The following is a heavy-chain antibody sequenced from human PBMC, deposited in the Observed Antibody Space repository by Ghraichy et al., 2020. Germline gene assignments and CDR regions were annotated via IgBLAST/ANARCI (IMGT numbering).Heavy chain of an antibody. V-gene: IGHV1-46*01. CDR3: ARFPTPCSGGSCYGGGDY. D-gene: IGHD2-15*01. Sequence: ASVKVSCKASGYTFTSYYMHWVRQAPGQGLEWMGIINPSGGSTSYAQKFQGRVTMTRDTSTSTVYMELSSLRSEDTAVYYCARFPTPCSGGSCYGGGDYWGQGTLVTVSS. CDR2: INPSGGST. CDR1: GYTFTSYY. J-gene: IGHJ4*02.